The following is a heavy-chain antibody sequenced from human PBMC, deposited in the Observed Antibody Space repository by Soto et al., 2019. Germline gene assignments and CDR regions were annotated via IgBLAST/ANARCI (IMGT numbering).Heavy chain of an antibody. J-gene: IGHJ4*02. CDR3: ARFGYSTNIGIDY. CDR1: GGSISSGGYY. Sequence: QVQLQESGPGLVKPSQTLSLTCTVSGGSISSGGYYWSWIRQHPGKGLEWIGYIYYSGSTYYNPSLKSLVTISVDTSKNQFSLKLSSVTAADTAFYYCARFGYSTNIGIDYWGQGTLVTVSS. V-gene: IGHV4-31*01. D-gene: IGHD3-22*01. CDR2: IYYSGST.